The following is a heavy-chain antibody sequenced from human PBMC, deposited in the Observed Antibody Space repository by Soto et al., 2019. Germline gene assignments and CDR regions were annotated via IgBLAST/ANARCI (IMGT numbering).Heavy chain of an antibody. V-gene: IGHV1-69*01. Sequence: QVQLVQSGPEVKKPGSSVKVSCKASGDTFNSYVITWVRQAPGQGLEWLGGIITAFGTTSYAQNFQDRLTITAVEASTTAHMEMSSLTSDDTAMYYCTMSYRYTFGGSLDNWGQGTLVTVSS. CDR3: TMSYRYTFGGSLDN. J-gene: IGHJ4*02. CDR1: GDTFNSYV. CDR2: IITAFGTT. D-gene: IGHD5-18*01.